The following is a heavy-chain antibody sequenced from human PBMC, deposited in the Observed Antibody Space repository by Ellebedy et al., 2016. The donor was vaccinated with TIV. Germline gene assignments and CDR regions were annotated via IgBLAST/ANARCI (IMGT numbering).Heavy chain of an antibody. CDR3: ARGRNPSPMVDY. CDR2: INHSGST. D-gene: IGHD4/OR15-4a*01. Sequence: SETLSLXXAVYGGSFSGYYWSWIRQPPGKGLEWIGEINHSGSTDYNPSLKSRVTISVDTSKNQFSLKLRSVTAADTAVYYCARGRNPSPMVDYWGQGTLVTVSS. J-gene: IGHJ4*02. CDR1: GGSFSGYY. V-gene: IGHV4-34*01.